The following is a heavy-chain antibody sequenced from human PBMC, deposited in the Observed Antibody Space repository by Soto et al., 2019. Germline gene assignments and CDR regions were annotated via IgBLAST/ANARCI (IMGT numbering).Heavy chain of an antibody. CDR2: ISSSGSTI. J-gene: IGHJ6*03. D-gene: IGHD3-10*01. CDR1: GFTFSDYY. Sequence: GGSLRLSCAASGFTFSDYYMSWIRQAQGKGLEWVSYISSSGSTIYYADSVKGRFTISRDNAKNSLYLQMNSLRAEDTAVYYCARGVQDGSGSYYDYYYYYYMDVWGKRTTVTVSS. V-gene: IGHV3-11*01. CDR3: ARGVQDGSGSYYDYYYYYYMDV.